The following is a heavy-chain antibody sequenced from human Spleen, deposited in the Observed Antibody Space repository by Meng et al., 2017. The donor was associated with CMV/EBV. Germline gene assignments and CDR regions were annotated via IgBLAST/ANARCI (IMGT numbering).Heavy chain of an antibody. CDR3: ATSVAAAGTWFDP. CDR1: GGTFSRYS. CDR2: IVPILGIV. J-gene: IGHJ5*02. D-gene: IGHD6-13*01. Sequence: KASGGTFSRYSISWVRQAPGQGLEWMGAIVPILGIVAYAHKFQSRVTITADKSTSTSYLELSSLRSEDTAVYYCATSVAAAGTWFDPWGQGTLVTVSS. V-gene: IGHV1-69*10.